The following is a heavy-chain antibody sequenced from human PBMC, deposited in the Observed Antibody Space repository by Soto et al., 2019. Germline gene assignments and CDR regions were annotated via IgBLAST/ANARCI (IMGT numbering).Heavy chain of an antibody. CDR1: GFTFRSYW. Sequence: GGSLRLSCAASGFTFRSYWMYWVRQAPGKGLVWVSRINSDGSSTSYADSVKGRFTISRDNGKNTLYLQMSSLRAEDTAVYYCASWGYYYYYGMDVWGQGTTVTVSS. D-gene: IGHD3-16*01. CDR3: ASWGYYYYYGMDV. J-gene: IGHJ6*02. V-gene: IGHV3-74*01. CDR2: INSDGSST.